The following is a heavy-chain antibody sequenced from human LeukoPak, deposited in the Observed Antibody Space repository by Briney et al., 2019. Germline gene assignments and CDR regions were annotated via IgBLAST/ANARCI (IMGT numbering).Heavy chain of an antibody. CDR3: AREGTGTIDY. V-gene: IGHV3-53*01. D-gene: IGHD1-1*01. CDR2: IYSGGPT. Sequence: GSLRLSCAASGFTFSSYWMNWARQAPGKGLEWVSVIYSGGPTFYADSVKGRFTISRDNSKNTLYIQMNSLRAEDTAVYYCAREGTGTIDYWGQGSLVTVSS. CDR1: GFTFSSYW. J-gene: IGHJ4*02.